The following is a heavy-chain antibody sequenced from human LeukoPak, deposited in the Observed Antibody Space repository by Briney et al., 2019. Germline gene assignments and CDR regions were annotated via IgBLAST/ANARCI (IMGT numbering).Heavy chain of an antibody. Sequence: SVKVSCKASGGTFIGYAISWVRQAPGQGLEWMGRIIPIFGTANYAQKFQGRVTITTDESTSTAYMELSSLRSEDTAVYYCLLRNDFWSGGAFDIWGQGTMVTVSS. CDR2: IIPIFGTA. CDR3: LLRNDFWSGGAFDI. D-gene: IGHD3-3*01. CDR1: GGTFIGYA. V-gene: IGHV1-69*05. J-gene: IGHJ3*02.